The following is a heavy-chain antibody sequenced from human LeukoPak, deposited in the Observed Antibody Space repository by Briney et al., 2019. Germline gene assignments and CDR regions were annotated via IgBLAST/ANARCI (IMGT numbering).Heavy chain of an antibody. CDR1: GGSISSYY. CDR2: IYYSGST. CDR3: ARGGWFDP. J-gene: IGHJ5*02. Sequence: SETLSLTCTVSGGSISSYYWSWIRQPPGKGLEWIGYIYYSGSTNYNPSLKSRVTISVDTSKNQFSLKLSSVTAADTAVFYCARGGWFDPWGQGTLVTVSS. V-gene: IGHV4-59*01.